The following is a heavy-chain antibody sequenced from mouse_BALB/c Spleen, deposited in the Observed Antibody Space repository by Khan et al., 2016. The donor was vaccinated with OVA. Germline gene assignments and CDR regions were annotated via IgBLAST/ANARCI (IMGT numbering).Heavy chain of an antibody. CDR2: INPTSGYT. V-gene: IGHV1-7*01. CDR1: GYTFTTYW. J-gene: IGHJ2*01. Sequence: QVQLQQSGTELAKPGASVKMSCKASGYTFTTYWMHWVKQRPGQGLEWIGYINPTSGYTNYNEKFKDKATFSADKSSSTAYMQLSSLTSEDSAVYYCARDRIDYWGQGTTLTVSS. CDR3: ARDRIDY.